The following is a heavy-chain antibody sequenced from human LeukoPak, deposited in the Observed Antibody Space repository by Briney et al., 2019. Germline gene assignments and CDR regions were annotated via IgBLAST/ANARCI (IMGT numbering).Heavy chain of an antibody. J-gene: IGHJ4*02. CDR3: ARDSESGYDYPLSFDY. V-gene: IGHV1-8*03. D-gene: IGHD5-12*01. Sequence: ASVKVSCKASGYTFTSYDINWVRQATGQGLEWMGWMNPNSGNTGYAQKFQGRVTITRNTSISTAYMELRSLRSDDTAVYYCARDSESGYDYPLSFDYWGQGTLVTVSS. CDR1: GYTFTSYD. CDR2: MNPNSGNT.